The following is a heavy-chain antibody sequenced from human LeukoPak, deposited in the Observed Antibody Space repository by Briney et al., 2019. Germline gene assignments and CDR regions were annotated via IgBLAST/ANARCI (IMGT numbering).Heavy chain of an antibody. J-gene: IGHJ4*02. CDR3: ARRKGSDSSSYYFDY. Sequence: SSQTLSLTCTVSGGSISSGDYYWSWIRQPPGKGLEWIGYIYYSGSTYYNPSLKSRVPISVDTSKNQCSLRLSSVTAPATAVYHCARRKGSDSSSYYFDYWGQGTLVTVSS. V-gene: IGHV4-30-4*08. D-gene: IGHD3-22*01. CDR1: GGSISSGDYY. CDR2: IYYSGST.